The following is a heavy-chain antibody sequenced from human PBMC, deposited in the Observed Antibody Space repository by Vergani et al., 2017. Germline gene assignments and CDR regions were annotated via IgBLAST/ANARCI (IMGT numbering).Heavy chain of an antibody. Sequence: QVQLVQSGAEVTKPGASVKVSCKAPGYTFTSYAMNWVRQAPGQGLEWMGWINTNTGNPTYAQGFTGRFVFSLDTSVSTAYLQISSLKAEDTAVYYCARVGRPELRDAFDIWGQGTMVTVSS. CDR3: ARVGRPELRDAFDI. D-gene: IGHD1-7*01. CDR2: INTNTGNP. J-gene: IGHJ3*02. CDR1: GYTFTSYA. V-gene: IGHV7-4-1*02.